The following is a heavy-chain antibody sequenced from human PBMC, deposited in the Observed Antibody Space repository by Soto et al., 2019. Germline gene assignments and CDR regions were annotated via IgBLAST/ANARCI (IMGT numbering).Heavy chain of an antibody. V-gene: IGHV4-59*01. J-gene: IGHJ3*02. CDR3: ARADIVATIYAFDI. CDR2: IYYSGST. CDR1: GGSISSYY. D-gene: IGHD5-12*01. Sequence: SETLSLTCTVSGGSISSYYWSWIRQPPGKGLEWIGYIYYSGSTNYNPSLKSRVTISVDTSKNQFSLKLSSVTAADTAVYYCARADIVATIYAFDIWGQGTMVTVS.